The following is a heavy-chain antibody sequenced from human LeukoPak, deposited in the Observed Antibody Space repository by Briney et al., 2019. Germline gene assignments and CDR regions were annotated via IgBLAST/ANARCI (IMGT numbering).Heavy chain of an antibody. CDR3: AKFHDYGDYNWFDP. CDR1: GFTFSSYA. D-gene: IGHD4-17*01. CDR2: ISGSGGST. J-gene: IGHJ5*02. V-gene: IGHV3-23*01. Sequence: GGSLRLSCAASGFTFSSYAMSWVRQAPGKGLEWVSAISGSGGSTYYADSVKGRFTISRDNSKNTLYLQMISLRAEDTAVYYCAKFHDYGDYNWFDPWGQGTLVTVSS.